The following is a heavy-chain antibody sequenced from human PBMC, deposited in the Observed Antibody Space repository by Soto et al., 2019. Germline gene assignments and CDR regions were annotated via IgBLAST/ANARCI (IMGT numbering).Heavy chain of an antibody. V-gene: IGHV3-11*01. Sequence: QVQLVESGGGLVKPGGSLRLSCAASGFTFSDYYMTWIRQPPGKGLEWVSYISGSGTTIHYADSVKGRFTVSRDNAKNSLYLQMNSLRAEDTALYYCAKDIDCSSTSCYLSYYYYGMDVWGQGTTVTVSS. J-gene: IGHJ6*02. CDR3: AKDIDCSSTSCYLSYYYYGMDV. CDR1: GFTFSDYY. CDR2: ISGSGTTI. D-gene: IGHD2-2*01.